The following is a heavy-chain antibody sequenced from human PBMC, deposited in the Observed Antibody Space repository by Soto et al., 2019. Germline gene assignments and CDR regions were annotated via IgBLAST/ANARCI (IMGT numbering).Heavy chain of an antibody. D-gene: IGHD3-16*01. J-gene: IGHJ6*02. Sequence: GGSLRLSCADSGFTFSRYWMNWVRQSPGKGVEWVANIKEDGREGYYVDAVRGRFTISRDNARNFVFLQMNSLRAEDTAVYYCARDKRYYDSVRGFYRPHYNYCGMDVWGQGTTVTVSS. CDR2: IKEDGREG. V-gene: IGHV3-7*01. CDR1: GFTFSRYW. CDR3: ARDKRYYDSVRGFYRPHYNYCGMDV.